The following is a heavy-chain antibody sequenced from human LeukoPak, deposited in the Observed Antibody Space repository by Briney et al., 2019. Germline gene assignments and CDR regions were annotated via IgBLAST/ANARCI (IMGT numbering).Heavy chain of an antibody. V-gene: IGHV4-34*01. CDR2: INHSGST. CDR1: GGSFSGYY. D-gene: IGHD6-13*01. CDR3: ARGPPIAAAVIYYYYGMDV. Sequence: SETLSLTCAVYGGSFSGYYWSWIRQPPGKGLEWIGEINHSGSTNYNPSLKSRVTISVDTSKNQFSLKLSSVTAADTAVYYCARGPPIAAAVIYYYYGMDVWGQGTTVTVSS. J-gene: IGHJ6*02.